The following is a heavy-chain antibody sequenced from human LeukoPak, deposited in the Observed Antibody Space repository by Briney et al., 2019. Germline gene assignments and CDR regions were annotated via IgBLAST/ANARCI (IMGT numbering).Heavy chain of an antibody. CDR1: GYTFTTYY. CDR2: INPSGGST. J-gene: IGHJ6*03. D-gene: IGHD1-26*01. Sequence: GASVKVSCKASGYTFTTYYIHWVRQAPGQGLEWMGVINPSGGSTTYAQMFQGRVTMTRNTSISTAYMELSSLRSEDTAVYYCARAPEWGKANYYYYMDVWGKGTTVTVSS. V-gene: IGHV1-46*01. CDR3: ARAPEWGKANYYYYMDV.